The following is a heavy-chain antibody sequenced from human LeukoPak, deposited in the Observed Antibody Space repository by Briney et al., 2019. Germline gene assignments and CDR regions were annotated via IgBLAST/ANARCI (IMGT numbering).Heavy chain of an antibody. J-gene: IGHJ4*02. CDR1: GYTFTSYY. Sequence: ASVKVSCKASGYTFTSYYMHWVRQAPGQGLEWMGIINPRGGSTSYAQKFQGRVTMTRDTSTSTVYMELSSLRSEDTAVYYCARDTPYDTSGYFFDCWGQGTLVTVSS. CDR3: ARDTPYDTSGYFFDC. D-gene: IGHD3-22*01. CDR2: INPRGGST. V-gene: IGHV1-46*01.